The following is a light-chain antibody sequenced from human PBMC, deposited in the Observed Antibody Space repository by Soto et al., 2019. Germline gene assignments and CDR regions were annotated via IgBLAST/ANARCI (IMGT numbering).Light chain of an antibody. V-gene: IGLV2-14*01. Sequence: QSALTHPASVSGSPGQSITISCTGTSSDVGGYNYVSWYQQHPGKAPKLMIYDVSNRPSGVSNRFSGSKSGNTASLTISGLQAEDEADYYCSSYTSTYVFGTGTKLTVL. J-gene: IGLJ1*01. CDR2: DVS. CDR1: SSDVGGYNY. CDR3: SSYTSTYV.